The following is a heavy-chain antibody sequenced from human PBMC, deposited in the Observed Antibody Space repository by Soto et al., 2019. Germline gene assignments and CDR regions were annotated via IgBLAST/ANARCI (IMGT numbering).Heavy chain of an antibody. V-gene: IGHV3-23*01. CDR1: GFTFSSYA. D-gene: IGHD5-12*01. CDR2: ISGRGGSN. J-gene: IGHJ6*02. Sequence: GGSLRLSCAASGFTFSSYAMSWVRQAPGKGLEWVAAISGRGGSNYYADSVKGRITISRDKSKNTLYLQMNSLRAEDTAVYYCAKDLWSGYDLDYYYYYCMDVWGQGTTVTVSS. CDR3: AKDLWSGYDLDYYYYYCMDV.